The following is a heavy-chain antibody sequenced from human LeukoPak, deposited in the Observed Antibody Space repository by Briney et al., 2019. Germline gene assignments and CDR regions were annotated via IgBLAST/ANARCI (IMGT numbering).Heavy chain of an antibody. CDR1: GCSDNSGGYS. V-gene: IGHV4-61*08. Sequence: PSETLSLTCTVSGCSDNSGGYSWSWIRQPPGKGLEWIGYIYYSGSTNYNPSLMSRVTISLDTSKNQFSLKLSSVTAADTALYYCARSSPTLVRGIMDYYAPDVWGQGTSATVSS. D-gene: IGHD3-10*01. CDR3: ARSSPTLVRGIMDYYAPDV. CDR2: IYYSGST. J-gene: IGHJ6*02.